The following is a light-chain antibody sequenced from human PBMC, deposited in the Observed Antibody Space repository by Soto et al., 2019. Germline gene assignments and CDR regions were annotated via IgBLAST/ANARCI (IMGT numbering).Light chain of an antibody. J-gene: IGLJ1*01. CDR1: SGHSSYA. CDR2: LNSDGSH. Sequence: QSVLTQSPSASASLGASVKLTCTLSSGHSSYASAWHQQQPEKGPRYLMKLNSDGSHSKGDGIPDRFSGSSSGAERYLTISCLQSEDEADYYCQTWGTGIQVFGTGTKVTVL. V-gene: IGLV4-69*01. CDR3: QTWGTGIQV.